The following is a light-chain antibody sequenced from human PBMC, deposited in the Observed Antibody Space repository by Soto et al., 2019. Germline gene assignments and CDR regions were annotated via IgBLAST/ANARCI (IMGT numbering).Light chain of an antibody. CDR2: GAS. V-gene: IGKV3-15*01. J-gene: IGKJ1*01. CDR3: QQYNNWPPWT. Sequence: EIVMTQSPATLSVSPGERATLSCRASQSVSSNLAWYQQKPGQAPRLLIYGASTRATGIPARFSGSGSWTEFTLTISSLRSEDFAVYYCQQYNNWPPWTFGQGTKVEIK. CDR1: QSVSSN.